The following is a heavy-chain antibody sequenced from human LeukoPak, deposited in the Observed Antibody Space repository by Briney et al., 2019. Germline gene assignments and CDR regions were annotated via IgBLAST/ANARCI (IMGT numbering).Heavy chain of an antibody. Sequence: SVKVSCKASGGTFSSYAISWVRQARGQGLEWMGGIIPIFGTANYAQKFQGRVTITADKSTSTAYMELSSLRSEDTAVYYCARSNVVGPYNRFDPWGQGTLVTVSS. J-gene: IGHJ5*02. CDR2: IIPIFGTA. V-gene: IGHV1-69*06. D-gene: IGHD1-26*01. CDR3: ARSNVVGPYNRFDP. CDR1: GGTFSSYA.